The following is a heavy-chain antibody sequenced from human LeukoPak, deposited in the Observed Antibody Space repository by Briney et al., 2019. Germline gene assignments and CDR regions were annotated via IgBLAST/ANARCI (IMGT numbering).Heavy chain of an antibody. CDR3: ARGLGSYDEHFDY. V-gene: IGHV3-23*01. Sequence: QPGGSLRLSCAASGFTFSSYAMSWVRQAPGKGLEWVSAISGSGGSTYYADSVKGRFTISRDNSKNTLYLQMNSLRAEDTAVYYCARGLGSYDEHFDYWGQGTLVTVSS. D-gene: IGHD1-26*01. CDR2: ISGSGGST. J-gene: IGHJ4*02. CDR1: GFTFSSYA.